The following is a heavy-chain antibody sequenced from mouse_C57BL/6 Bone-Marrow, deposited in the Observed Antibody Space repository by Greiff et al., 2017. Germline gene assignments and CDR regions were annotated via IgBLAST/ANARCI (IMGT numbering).Heavy chain of an antibody. CDR2: IDPSDSYT. V-gene: IGHV1-69*01. CDR1: GYTFTSYW. CDR3: ARWRLRRGDYFDY. J-gene: IGHJ2*01. D-gene: IGHD2-4*01. Sequence: QVQLQQPGAELVMPGASVKLSCKASGYTFTSYWMHWVKQRPGQGLEWIGEIDPSDSYTNYNQKFKGKSTLTVDKSSSTAYMQLSSLTSEDSAVYYCARWRLRRGDYFDYGGQGTTLTVSS.